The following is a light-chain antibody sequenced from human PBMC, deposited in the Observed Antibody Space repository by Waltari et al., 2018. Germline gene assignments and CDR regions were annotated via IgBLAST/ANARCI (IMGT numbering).Light chain of an antibody. CDR1: QSLYTSY. V-gene: IGKV3-20*01. CDR2: GAS. J-gene: IGKJ2*01. Sequence: EIVLTQSPGTLSLSPGQSATPPCRTSQSLYTSYLAGYQQKPGQAPRLLIYGASNRATGIPDRFSGSGSGTDFALTISRLEPEDFALYYCQQYGTSPYTFGQGTKLEV. CDR3: QQYGTSPYT.